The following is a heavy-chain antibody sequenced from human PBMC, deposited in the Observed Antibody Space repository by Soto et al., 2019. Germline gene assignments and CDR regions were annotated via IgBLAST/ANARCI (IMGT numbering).Heavy chain of an antibody. CDR3: ARDVDVRSGRGFDP. CDR2: IYYSGST. J-gene: IGHJ5*02. CDR1: GGSISSYY. V-gene: IGHV4-59*01. Sequence: SETLSVTCTASGGSISSYYWSWIRQPPGKGLEWIGYIYYSGSTNYNPSLKSRVTISVDTSKNQFSLKLSSVTAADTAVYYCARDVDVRSGRGFDPWGQGTLVTVSS. D-gene: IGHD6-25*01.